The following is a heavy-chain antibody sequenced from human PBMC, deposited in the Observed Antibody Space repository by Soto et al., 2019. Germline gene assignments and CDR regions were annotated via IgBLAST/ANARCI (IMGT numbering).Heavy chain of an antibody. CDR1: GYIFTGHF. CDR3: VRDGSMTVAATLKTPFDI. Sequence: QVQLVQSGAEVKKPGASMKVSCKASGYIFTGHFMHWVRLAPGQGLEWMGWINPKTGDTGYAQKFQGRVTLTRDTSINTAYMDLNSLISDDTAVYYCVRDGSMTVAATLKTPFDICGQGTMVTVSS. CDR2: INPKTGDT. J-gene: IGHJ3*02. V-gene: IGHV1-2*02. D-gene: IGHD6-19*01.